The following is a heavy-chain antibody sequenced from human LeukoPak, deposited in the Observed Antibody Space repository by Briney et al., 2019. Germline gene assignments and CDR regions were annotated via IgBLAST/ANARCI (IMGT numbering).Heavy chain of an antibody. CDR3: ARISIHYDYVWGSYRYTGGDY. Sequence: ASVTVSCKAFGGTFSSYAISWVRQAPGQGLEWMGGIIPIFGTANYAQKFQGRVTITADESTSTAYMELSSLRSEDTAVYYCARISIHYDYVWGSYRYTGGDYWGQGALVTVSS. CDR1: GGTFSSYA. CDR2: IIPIFGTA. J-gene: IGHJ4*02. V-gene: IGHV1-69*13. D-gene: IGHD3-16*02.